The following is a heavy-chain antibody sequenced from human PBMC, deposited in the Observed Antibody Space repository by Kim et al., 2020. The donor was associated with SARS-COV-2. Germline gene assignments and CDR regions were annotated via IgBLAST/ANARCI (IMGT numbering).Heavy chain of an antibody. CDR3: ARDPSAPGEQYGMDV. Sequence: QNVQGTVTISRDTSAGTAYMELSSLRSEDTAVYYCARDPSAPGEQYGMDVWGQGTTVTVSS. D-gene: IGHD1-26*01. J-gene: IGHJ6*02. V-gene: IGHV1-3*01.